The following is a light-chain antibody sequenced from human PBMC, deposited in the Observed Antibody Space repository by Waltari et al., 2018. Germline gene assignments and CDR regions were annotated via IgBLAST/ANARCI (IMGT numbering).Light chain of an antibody. Sequence: QSALTQPPSASGTPGQGVTISCSGSNSNIGRNYVYWYQQVSGAAPKLLILKNDQRPSGVPDRFSGNRSCASASLAISGLRSEDEADYYCAVWDDDVNSWVFGGGTKLTVL. V-gene: IGLV1-47*01. CDR1: NSNIGRNY. CDR3: AVWDDDVNSWV. CDR2: KND. J-gene: IGLJ3*02.